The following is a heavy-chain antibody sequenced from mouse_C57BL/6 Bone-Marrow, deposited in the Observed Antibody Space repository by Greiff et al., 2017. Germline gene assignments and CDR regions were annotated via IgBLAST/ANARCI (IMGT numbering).Heavy chain of an antibody. J-gene: IGHJ4*01. CDR1: GYAFSSYW. CDR3: ARPGRGYAMDY. V-gene: IGHV1-80*01. CDR2: IYPGDGDT. Sequence: VKLMESGAELVKPGASVKISCKASGYAFSSYWMNWVKQRPGKGLEWIGQIYPGDGDTNYNGKFKGKATLTADKSSSTAYMQLSSLTSEDSAVXFCARPGRGYAMDYWGQGTSVTVSS. D-gene: IGHD1-1*01.